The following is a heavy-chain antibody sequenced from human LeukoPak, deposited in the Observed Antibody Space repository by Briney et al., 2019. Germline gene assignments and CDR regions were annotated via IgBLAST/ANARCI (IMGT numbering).Heavy chain of an antibody. J-gene: IGHJ4*02. Sequence: SETLSLTCTVSGGSISSSSHYWGWIRQPPGKGLEWIGSIYYRGSTYYNPSLKSRVTISVDTSKNQFSLKLSSVTAADTAVYYCARRDQYVSADYWGQGTLVTVSS. D-gene: IGHD3-16*01. V-gene: IGHV4-39*01. CDR2: IYYRGST. CDR3: ARRDQYVSADY. CDR1: GGSISSSSHY.